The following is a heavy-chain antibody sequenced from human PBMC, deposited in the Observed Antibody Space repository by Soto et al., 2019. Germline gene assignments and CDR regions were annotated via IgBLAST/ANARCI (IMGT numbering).Heavy chain of an antibody. D-gene: IGHD4-4*01. CDR2: ISSSSTYI. CDR1: GISFSSHT. Sequence: EVQVVESGEGLVKPGGSLRLSCAASGISFSSHTMNWVRQAPGKGLEWVSSISSSSTYIYYADSVKGRFTISRDNAQNSLYLQMNSLRAEDTAVYYCAREGGNYYYYYGMDVWGQGTTVTVSS. CDR3: AREGGNYYYYYGMDV. J-gene: IGHJ6*02. V-gene: IGHV3-21*01.